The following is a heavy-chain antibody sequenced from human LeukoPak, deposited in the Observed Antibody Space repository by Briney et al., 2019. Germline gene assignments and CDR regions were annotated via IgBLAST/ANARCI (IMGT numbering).Heavy chain of an antibody. V-gene: IGHV4-4*07. J-gene: IGHJ4*02. CDR2: IYSSGST. Sequence: SENLSLTCTVSGGSISSYYWSWIRQPAGKGLEWIGRIYSSGSTNYNPSLKSRVTMSVDTSKNQFSLKLRSVTAADTAVYYCAREVRSSGYSLDYWGQGTLVTVSS. D-gene: IGHD3-22*01. CDR3: AREVRSSGYSLDY. CDR1: GGSISSYY.